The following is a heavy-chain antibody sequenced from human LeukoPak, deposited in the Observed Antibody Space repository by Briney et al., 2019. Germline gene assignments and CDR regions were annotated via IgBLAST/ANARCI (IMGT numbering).Heavy chain of an antibody. V-gene: IGHV1-69*13. CDR1: GGTFSSYA. Sequence: SVKVSCKASGGTFSSYAISWVRQAPGQGLEWMGGIIPIFGTANYAQKFQGRVTITADESTSTAYMELSSLRSEDAAVYYSARDRGELAFDYWGQGTLVTVSS. D-gene: IGHD1-26*01. CDR3: ARDRGELAFDY. J-gene: IGHJ4*02. CDR2: IIPIFGTA.